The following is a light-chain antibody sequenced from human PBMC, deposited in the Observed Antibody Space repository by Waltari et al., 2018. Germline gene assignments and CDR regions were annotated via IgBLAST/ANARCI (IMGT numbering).Light chain of an antibody. CDR2: GAS. CDR1: QSVSSIY. J-gene: IGKJ2*01. V-gene: IGKV3-20*01. Sequence: DIVLTQSPGTLSLSPGARATLSCRASQSVSSIYLAWYQQKPGQAPRLLIYGASSRAAGIPARFSGSGSGTDFTLTISRLEPEDFAVYYCQQYDSSPMYTFGQGTKLEIK. CDR3: QQYDSSPMYT.